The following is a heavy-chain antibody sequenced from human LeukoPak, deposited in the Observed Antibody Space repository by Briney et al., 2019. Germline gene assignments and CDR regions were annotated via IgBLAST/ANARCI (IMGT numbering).Heavy chain of an antibody. CDR1: GYTFTGYH. CDR3: ARVQGYCTDGRCLF. CDR2: INPNNGDT. J-gene: IGHJ4*02. Sequence: ASVKVSCKASGYTFTGYHIHWVRQAPGQGLEWMGWINPNNGDTKYAQKFNGRVTMTRDTSISTAYMGMSRLRSDDTAVYYCARVQGYCTDGRCLFWGQGTLVTVSS. V-gene: IGHV1-2*02. D-gene: IGHD2-8*01.